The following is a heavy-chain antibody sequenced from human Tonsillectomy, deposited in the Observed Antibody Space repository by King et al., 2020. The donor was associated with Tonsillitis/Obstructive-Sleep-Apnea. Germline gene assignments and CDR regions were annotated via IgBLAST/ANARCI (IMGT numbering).Heavy chain of an antibody. D-gene: IGHD2-2*01. CDR2: ISHSGST. J-gene: IGHJ3*02. CDR1: GGSFSGYY. V-gene: IGHV4-34*01. Sequence: PLQQWGAGLLKPSETLSLTCAVYGGSFSGYYWSWIRQPPGKGLEWIGEISHSGSTNYNPSLKSRVTISVDTSKNQFSLKLSSVTAADTAVYYCAREDIVVVPAARGDAFDIWGQGTMVTVSS. CDR3: AREDIVVVPAARGDAFDI.